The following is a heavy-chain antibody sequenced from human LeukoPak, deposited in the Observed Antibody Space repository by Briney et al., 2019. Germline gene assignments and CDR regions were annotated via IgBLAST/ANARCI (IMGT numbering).Heavy chain of an antibody. V-gene: IGHV4-30-4*08. CDR1: GGSISSGDYY. Sequence: SQTLSLTCTVSGGSISSGDYYWSWIRQPPGKGLDWIGYIYYSGSTYYNPSLKSRVTISVDTSKNQFSLKLSSVTAADTAVYYCASYYGYSYGSFDYWGQGTLVTVSS. J-gene: IGHJ4*02. D-gene: IGHD5-18*01. CDR3: ASYYGYSYGSFDY. CDR2: IYYSGST.